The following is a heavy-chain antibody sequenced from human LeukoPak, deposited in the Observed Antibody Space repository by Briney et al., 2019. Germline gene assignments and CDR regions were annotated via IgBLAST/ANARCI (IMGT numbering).Heavy chain of an antibody. CDR3: AKDGEATVDHFDY. CDR1: GFTFSTYG. Sequence: GVSLRLSCAASGFTFSTYGMNWVRQAPGKGLEWVSAISGSGGSTYYADSVKGRFAISRDNSTNTLYLQLNSLRAQDTAVVYCAKDGEATVDHFDYWGQGTLVTVPS. V-gene: IGHV3-23*01. CDR2: ISGSGGST. J-gene: IGHJ4*02. D-gene: IGHD4-23*01.